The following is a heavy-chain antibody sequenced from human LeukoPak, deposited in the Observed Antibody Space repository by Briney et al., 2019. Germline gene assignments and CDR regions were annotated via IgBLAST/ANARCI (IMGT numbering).Heavy chain of an antibody. CDR1: GFTFSSYA. CDR3: ARGGELLYLSKPADY. D-gene: IGHD3-10*01. J-gene: IGHJ4*02. Sequence: GGSLRLSCAASGFTFSSYAMSWVRQAPGKGLEWVSAISGSGGSTYYADSVKGRFTISRDNSKNTLYLQMNSLRAEDTAVYYCARGGELLYLSKPADYWGQGTLVTVSS. V-gene: IGHV3-23*01. CDR2: ISGSGGST.